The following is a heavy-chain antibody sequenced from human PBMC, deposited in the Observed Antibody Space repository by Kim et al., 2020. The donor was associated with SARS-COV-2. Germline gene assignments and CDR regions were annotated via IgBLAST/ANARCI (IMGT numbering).Heavy chain of an antibody. J-gene: IGHJ5*02. CDR3: ARVGNSNWFDP. V-gene: IGHV5-10-1*01. D-gene: IGHD1-7*01. Sequence: NYRPSFQGNVTTSADKSISTAYLQWSSLKASDTAMYYCARVGNSNWFDPWGQGTLVTVSS.